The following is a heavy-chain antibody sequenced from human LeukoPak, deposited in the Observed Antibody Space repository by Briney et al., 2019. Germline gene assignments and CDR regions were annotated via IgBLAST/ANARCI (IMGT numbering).Heavy chain of an antibody. V-gene: IGHV3-11*06. CDR2: ISSSSSYT. J-gene: IGHJ4*02. CDR3: ARGYSYGPTDY. CDR1: GFTFSDYY. Sequence: PGGSLRLSCAASGFTFSDYYMSWIRQAPGKGLGWVSYISSSSSYTNYADSVKGRFTISRDNAKNSLYLQMNSLRAEDTAVYYCARGYSYGPTDYWGQGTLVTVSS. D-gene: IGHD5-18*01.